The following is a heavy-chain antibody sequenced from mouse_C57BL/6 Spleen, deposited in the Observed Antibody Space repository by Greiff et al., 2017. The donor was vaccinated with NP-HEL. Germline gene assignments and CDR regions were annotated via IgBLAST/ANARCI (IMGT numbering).Heavy chain of an antibody. V-gene: IGHV5-4*01. CDR3: AREGNAMDY. Sequence: EVKLQESGGGLVKPGGSLKLSCAASGFTFSSYAMSWVRQTPEKRLEWVATISDGGSYTYYPDNVKGRFTISRDNAKNNLYLQMSHLKSEDTAMYYCAREGNAMDYWGQGTSVTVSS. CDR2: ISDGGSYT. CDR1: GFTFSSYA. J-gene: IGHJ4*01.